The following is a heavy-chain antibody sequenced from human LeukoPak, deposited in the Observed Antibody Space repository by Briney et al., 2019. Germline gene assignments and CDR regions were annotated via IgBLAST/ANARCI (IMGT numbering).Heavy chain of an antibody. J-gene: IGHJ4*02. D-gene: IGHD1-26*01. V-gene: IGHV3-23*01. CDR1: GFSFSEFH. Sequence: GGSLRLSCAASGFSFSEFHMTWVRQAPGKGLEWVSGIINSGGSTYYADSVKGRFTISRDNSKNKLYLQMNSLRAEDTAVYYCARHSGSYPFDYWGQGTLVTVSS. CDR3: ARHSGSYPFDY. CDR2: IINSGGST.